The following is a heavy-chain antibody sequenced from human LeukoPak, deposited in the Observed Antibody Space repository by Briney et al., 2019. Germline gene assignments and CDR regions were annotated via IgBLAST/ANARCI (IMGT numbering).Heavy chain of an antibody. CDR1: GYLFASFG. J-gene: IGHJ4*02. V-gene: IGHV1-18*01. D-gene: IGHD2-15*01. CDR2: ISAYNGDT. Sequence: GASVKVSCKASGYLFASFGLNWVRQAPGQGLEWMGWISAYNGDTNYAQNFQGRVTTTTDTSTRAAYMELRGLRSDDTAVYYCARDRLYVGLCGRSGCPFDSWGQGALVTVSS. CDR3: ARDRLYVGLCGRSGCPFDS.